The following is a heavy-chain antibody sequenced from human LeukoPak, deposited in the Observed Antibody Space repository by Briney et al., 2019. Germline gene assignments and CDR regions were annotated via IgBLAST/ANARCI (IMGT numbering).Heavy chain of an antibody. CDR2: ISGGGVAI. CDR1: GFTFNNHA. D-gene: IGHD3-22*01. CDR3: AKDGFDYYDSSGYYYFNY. V-gene: IGHV3-23*01. Sequence: PGGSLRLSCAASGFTFNNHAMSWVRQAPGKGLQWVSAISGGGVAIYYADSVKGRFTISRDNSKNTLYLQMNSLRAEDTAVYYCAKDGFDYYDSSGYYYFNYWGQGTLVTVSS. J-gene: IGHJ4*02.